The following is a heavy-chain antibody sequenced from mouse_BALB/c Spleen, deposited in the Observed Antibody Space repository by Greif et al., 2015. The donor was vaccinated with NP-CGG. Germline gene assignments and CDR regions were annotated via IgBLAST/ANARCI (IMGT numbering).Heavy chain of an antibody. V-gene: IGHV3-6*02. J-gene: IGHJ3*01. Sequence: EVKVEESGPGLVKPSQSLSLTCSVTGYSITSGYYWNWIRQFPGNKLEWMGYISYDGSNNYNPSLKNRISITRDTSKNRFFLKLNSVTTEDTATYYCATYYGNYLAWFAYWGQGTLVTVSA. CDR3: ATYYGNYLAWFAY. CDR2: ISYDGSN. CDR1: GYSITSGYY. D-gene: IGHD2-10*01.